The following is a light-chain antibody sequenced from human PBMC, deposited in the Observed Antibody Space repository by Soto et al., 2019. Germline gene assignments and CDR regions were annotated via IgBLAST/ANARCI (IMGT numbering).Light chain of an antibody. J-gene: IGKJ1*01. V-gene: IGKV1-39*01. CDR2: AAS. CDR1: QDIRSA. CDR3: QQTYSNLWT. Sequence: DIQLTQSPSSLSASVGDRVTITCRASQDIRSALGWYQQKPGKVPKLLIYAASTLQSGVPSRFSGSGSGTDFTLTINNLQREDFADYFCQQTYSNLWTFGQGTKVDI.